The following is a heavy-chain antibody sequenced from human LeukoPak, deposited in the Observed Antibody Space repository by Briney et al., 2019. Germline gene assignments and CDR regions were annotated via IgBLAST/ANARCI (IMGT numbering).Heavy chain of an antibody. CDR3: AKSGRDYSNYDFYYYYYMDV. D-gene: IGHD4-11*01. CDR2: ISGSGGST. J-gene: IGHJ6*03. Sequence: GGSLRLSCAASGFTFSSYAMSWVRQAPGKGLEWVSAISGSGGSTYHADSVKGRFTISRDNSKNTLYLQMNSLRAEDTAVYYCAKSGRDYSNYDFYYYYYMDVWGKGTTVTVSS. CDR1: GFTFSSYA. V-gene: IGHV3-23*01.